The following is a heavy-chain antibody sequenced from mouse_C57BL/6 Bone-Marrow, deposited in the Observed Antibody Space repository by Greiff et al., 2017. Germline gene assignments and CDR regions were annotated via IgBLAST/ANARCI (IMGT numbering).Heavy chain of an antibody. CDR2: IRSKSNNYAT. D-gene: IGHD1-1*01. CDR1: GFSFNTYA. CDR3: VRHDYGSREAWFAY. J-gene: IGHJ3*01. V-gene: IGHV10-1*01. Sequence: EVQVVESGGGLVQPKGSLKLSCAASGFSFNTYAMNWVRQAPGKGLEWVARIRSKSNNYATYYADSVKDRFTISRDDSESMLYLQMNNLKTEDTAMYYCVRHDYGSREAWFAYWGQGTLVTVSA.